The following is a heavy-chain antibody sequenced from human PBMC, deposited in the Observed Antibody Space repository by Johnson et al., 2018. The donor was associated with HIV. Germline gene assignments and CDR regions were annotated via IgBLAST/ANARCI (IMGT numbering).Heavy chain of an antibody. J-gene: IGHJ3*02. CDR3: ARFTIFGVTKVDALDI. Sequence: VQLVESGGGVVRPGGSLRLSCAASGFKFDNFGMSWVRQAPGKGLEWVSGISWNGGSTTYAESVKGRFTMSRDNAKDALYLQMKNRRVEDTALYFCARFTIFGVTKVDALDIWGQGTKVTVSS. CDR1: GFKFDNFG. V-gene: IGHV3-20*04. D-gene: IGHD3-3*01. CDR2: ISWNGGST.